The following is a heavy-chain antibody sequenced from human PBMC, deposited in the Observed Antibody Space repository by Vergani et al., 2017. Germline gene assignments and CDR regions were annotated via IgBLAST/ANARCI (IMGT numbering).Heavy chain of an antibody. CDR1: GFSLSTSGVG. D-gene: IGHD3-9*01. CDR2: IYWDDDK. Sequence: QITLKESGPTLVKPTQTLTLTCTFSGFSLSTSGVGVGWIRQPPGKALEWLALIYWDDDKRYSPSLKSRLTITKDTSKNQVVLTMTNMDPVDTATYYCAHSFLPYDILTGYYPPPANWFDPWGQGTLVTVSS. J-gene: IGHJ5*02. V-gene: IGHV2-5*02. CDR3: AHSFLPYDILTGYYPPPANWFDP.